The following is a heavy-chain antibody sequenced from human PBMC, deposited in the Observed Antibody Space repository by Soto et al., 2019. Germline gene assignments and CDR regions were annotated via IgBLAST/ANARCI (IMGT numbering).Heavy chain of an antibody. CDR2: IFNSDT. V-gene: IGHV3-23*01. D-gene: IGHD4-17*01. Sequence: GGSLRLSCAASGFTFSNFAMSWVRQAPGKGPEWVSSIFNSDTHYADSVEGRFTIARDNSKRTLYLQLSSLSAGDTAVYYCAKDRLYGHSVWDAYDVWGQGTMVTVSS. CDR1: GFTFSNFA. J-gene: IGHJ3*01. CDR3: AKDRLYGHSVWDAYDV.